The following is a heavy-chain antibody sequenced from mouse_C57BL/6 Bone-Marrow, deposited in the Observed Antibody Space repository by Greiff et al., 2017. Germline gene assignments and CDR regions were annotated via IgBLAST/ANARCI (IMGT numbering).Heavy chain of an antibody. CDR2: IRGVGST. CDR1: GFSLTSYG. J-gene: IGHJ4*01. CDR3: ATYYYGSFYAMDY. Sequence: VKLMESGPGLVAPSQCLSITCTVSGFSLTSYGVDWVRQSPGKGLEWLGVIRGVGSTNYNSAPKSRLSISKDNSKSQVFLIMNSLQTDDTAMYYCATYYYGSFYAMDYWGQGTSVTVSS. V-gene: IGHV2-6*01. D-gene: IGHD1-1*01.